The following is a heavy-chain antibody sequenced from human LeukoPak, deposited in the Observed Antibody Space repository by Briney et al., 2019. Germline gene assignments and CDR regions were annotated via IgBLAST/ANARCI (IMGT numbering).Heavy chain of an antibody. CDR1: GFTFSSYG. D-gene: IGHD2-21*02. V-gene: IGHV3-33*06. J-gene: IGHJ4*02. Sequence: GGSLRLSCAASGFTFSSYGMHWVRQAPGKGLEWVAVILSDGSKEFYTDSVKGRFTISRDNSKNTVDLQMNSLRVEDTAVYFCAKDKDTPATAQPQRGYFESWGQGTLVTVSA. CDR2: ILSDGSKE. CDR3: AKDKDTPATAQPQRGYFES.